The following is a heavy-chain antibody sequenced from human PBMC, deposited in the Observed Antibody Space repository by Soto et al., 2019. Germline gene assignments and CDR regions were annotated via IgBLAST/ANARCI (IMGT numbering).Heavy chain of an antibody. CDR2: ISTYSGDT. Sequence: QVHLVQSGVEVKTPGASVKVSCQASGYTFFTYDISWVRQAPGQGLEWMGWISTYSGDTKYAQKFQRRVTMTTDTSTTTAYLELRSLRSDDTAVYYCARRHGPTTSENWFDPWGQGTLVTVSS. CDR3: ARRHGPTTSENWFDP. J-gene: IGHJ5*02. CDR1: GYTFFTYD. D-gene: IGHD5-12*01. V-gene: IGHV1-18*01.